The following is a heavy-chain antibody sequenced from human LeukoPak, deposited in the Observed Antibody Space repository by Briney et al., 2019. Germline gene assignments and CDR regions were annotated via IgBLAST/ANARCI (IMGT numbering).Heavy chain of an antibody. V-gene: IGHV4-39*01. J-gene: IGHJ6*02. CDR2: GFYSGST. CDR1: GDSISNNSYC. D-gene: IGHD4-23*01. Sequence: PSETLSLTCTVSGDSISNNSYCWGWIRQPPGKGLEWIGSGFYSGSTSYNPSLKSRVTISVDTSKNQFSLKLSSVTAADTAVYYCARHMTMTTVVGAYYYGMDVWGQGTTVTVSS. CDR3: ARHMTMTTVVGAYYYGMDV.